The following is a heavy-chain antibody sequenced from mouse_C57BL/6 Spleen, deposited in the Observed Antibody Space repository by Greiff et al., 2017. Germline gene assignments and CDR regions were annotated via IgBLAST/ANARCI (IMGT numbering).Heavy chain of an antibody. J-gene: IGHJ2*01. CDR3: ARDGNYVFFDY. Sequence: EVKVVESGGGLVKPGGSLKLSCAASGFTFSSYAMSWVRQTPEKRLEWVATISDGGSYTYYPDNVKGRFTISRDNAKNNLYLQMSHLKSEDTAMYYCARDGNYVFFDYWGQGTTLTVSS. CDR1: GFTFSSYA. V-gene: IGHV5-4*01. CDR2: ISDGGSYT. D-gene: IGHD2-1*01.